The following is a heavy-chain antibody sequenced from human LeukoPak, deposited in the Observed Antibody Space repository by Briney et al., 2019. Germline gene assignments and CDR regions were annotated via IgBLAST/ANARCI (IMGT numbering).Heavy chain of an antibody. D-gene: IGHD1-26*01. J-gene: IGHJ3*02. CDR2: IKKDGSEM. CDR3: ARQETSSYNGAFDI. Sequence: GGSLRLSCAASGLIFSSYWMSWVRQAPGKGLEWVANIKKDGSEMYYVDSVKGRFTIYRDNAKNSLYLQMNSLRADDTAVYHCARQETSSYNGAFDIWGQGTMVTVSS. CDR1: GLIFSSYW. V-gene: IGHV3-7*01.